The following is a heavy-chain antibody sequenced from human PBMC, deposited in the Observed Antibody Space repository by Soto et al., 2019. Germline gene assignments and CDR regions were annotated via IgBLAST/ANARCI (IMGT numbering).Heavy chain of an antibody. J-gene: IGHJ6*02. V-gene: IGHV1-3*01. D-gene: IGHD3-10*01. CDR3: ARVRISGLGYCMDV. CDR2: INAGNGNT. CDR1: GYTFTSYA. Sequence: QVQLVQSGAEVKKPGASVKVSCKASGYTFTSYAMHWVRQAPGQRLEWMGWINAGNGNTKYSQKFQGRVTITRDTSASTAYMELSRLRSEDTAVYYCARVRISGLGYCMDVWGQGTTVTVSS.